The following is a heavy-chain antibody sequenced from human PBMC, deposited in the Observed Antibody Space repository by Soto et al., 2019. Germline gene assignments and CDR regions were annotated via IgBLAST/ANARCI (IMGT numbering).Heavy chain of an antibody. CDR1: GYTFISYD. V-gene: IGHV1-8*01. CDR3: ARAYGAGSFDF. CDR2: VNPNTGNT. J-gene: IGHJ5*01. Sequence: QVQLVQSGAEVKKPGASVNVSCTGSGYTFISYDIHWVRQATGQGLEWMGWVNPNTGNTGYAQKFQGRVTMTRDMSTSSAYMEVNSLTSEDTAIYYCARAYGAGSFDFWGQGTLVSVSS. D-gene: IGHD3-10*01.